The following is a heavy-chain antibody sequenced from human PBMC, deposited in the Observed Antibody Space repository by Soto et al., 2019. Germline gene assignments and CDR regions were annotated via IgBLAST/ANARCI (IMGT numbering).Heavy chain of an antibody. D-gene: IGHD2-8*01. Sequence: EVQLVESGGGLVQPGGSLRLSCSASGFNFGSYGMSWVRQAPGKGLEWVSGLTASGLNTYYTDSVKGRFTISRDNSRNTVYLQMSGLRVEDTAVFHCAKGLGNAKEVWGQGTTVTVSS. CDR3: AKGLGNAKEV. V-gene: IGHV3-23*04. CDR2: LTASGLNT. J-gene: IGHJ6*02. CDR1: GFNFGSYG.